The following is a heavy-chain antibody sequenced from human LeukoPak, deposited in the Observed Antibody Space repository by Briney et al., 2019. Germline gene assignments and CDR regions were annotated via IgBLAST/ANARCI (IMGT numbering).Heavy chain of an antibody. D-gene: IGHD5-24*01. J-gene: IGHJ6*03. CDR3: AREPDNYLSYYMDV. CDR2: ISGSGGST. Sequence: PGGSLRLSCAASGFTFSSYAMSWVRQAPGKGLEWVSAISGSGGSTYYADSVKGRFTISRDNSKNTLYLQMNSLRAEDTAVYYCAREPDNYLSYYMDVWGKGTTVTISS. V-gene: IGHV3-23*01. CDR1: GFTFSSYA.